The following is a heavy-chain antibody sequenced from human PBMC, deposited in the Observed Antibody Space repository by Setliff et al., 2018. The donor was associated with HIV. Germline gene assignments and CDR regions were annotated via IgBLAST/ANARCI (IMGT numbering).Heavy chain of an antibody. CDR2: ISYSGST. D-gene: IGHD3-22*01. CDR3: ARGDTYYHDSSGYVKSALDCFDI. CDR1: GGSFSNSYYF. Sequence: SETLSLTCNVSGGSFSNSYYFWGWIRQPPGKGLEWIGSISYSGSTYYNPSLKSRVTMSVDTSKNQFSLKLNSVTAADTAVYHCARGDTYYHDSSGYVKSALDCFDIWGQGTMVTVSS. J-gene: IGHJ3*02. V-gene: IGHV4-39*01.